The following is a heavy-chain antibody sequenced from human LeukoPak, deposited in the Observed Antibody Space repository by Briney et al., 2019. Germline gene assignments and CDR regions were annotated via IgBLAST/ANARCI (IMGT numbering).Heavy chain of an antibody. J-gene: IGHJ4*02. CDR2: INPNSGGT. D-gene: IGHD3-22*01. Sequence: GASVKVSCKASGYTFTGYYMHWVRQAPGQGLEWMGWINPNSGGTNYAQKFQGRVTMTRDTSISTAYMELSRLRSDDTAVYYCARSPKVLLRGYYYDSSGYYSLDYWGQGTLVTVSS. CDR3: ARSPKVLLRGYYYDSSGYYSLDY. CDR1: GYTFTGYY. V-gene: IGHV1-2*02.